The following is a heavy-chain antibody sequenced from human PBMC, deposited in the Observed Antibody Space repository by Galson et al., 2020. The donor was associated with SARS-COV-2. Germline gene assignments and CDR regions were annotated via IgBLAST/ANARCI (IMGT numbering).Heavy chain of an antibody. J-gene: IGHJ4*02. V-gene: IGHV2-5*02. CDR3: AHKGAAPEGDPYNYVWGNYRFDS. D-gene: IGHD3-16*02. Sequence: SGPTLVKPTQTLTLTCTFSGFSLNTSGVGVGWIRQPPGKALEWLALIDRDDDKRYNPSLESRLTITKDTSKNQVVLTMTNMDLVDTATYYCAHKGAAPEGDPYNYVWGNYRFDSWGQGTLVTVSS. CDR2: IDRDDDK. CDR1: GFSLNTSGVG.